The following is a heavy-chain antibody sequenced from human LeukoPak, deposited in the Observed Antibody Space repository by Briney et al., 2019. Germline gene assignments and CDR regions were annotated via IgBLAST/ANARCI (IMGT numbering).Heavy chain of an antibody. CDR1: GYTFTSHG. CDR3: ARDQYYDSKGWFDP. V-gene: IGHV1-18*04. D-gene: IGHD3-22*01. J-gene: IGHJ5*02. CDR2: ISTYNVNT. Sequence: ASVKVSCKASGYTFTSHGITWVRQAPGQGLEWIGWISTYNVNTNYAQKLQGRVTMTTDTSTSTAYMELRSLRSDDTAVYYCARDQYYDSKGWFDPWGQGTLITVSS.